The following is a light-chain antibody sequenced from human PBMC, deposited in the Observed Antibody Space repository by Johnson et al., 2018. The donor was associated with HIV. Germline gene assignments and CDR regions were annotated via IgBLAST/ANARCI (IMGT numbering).Light chain of an antibody. CDR3: GTWDSGLGAVYV. CDR2: DNN. V-gene: IGLV1-51*01. CDR1: SSNIGNNY. J-gene: IGLJ1*01. Sequence: QSVLTQPPSVSAAPGQTVTISCSGSSSNIGNNYVSWYQQLPGTVPKLLIYDNNKRPSGIPDRFSGSKSGTSATLGITGLQTGDEADYSCGTWDSGLGAVYVFGPVTKVTVL.